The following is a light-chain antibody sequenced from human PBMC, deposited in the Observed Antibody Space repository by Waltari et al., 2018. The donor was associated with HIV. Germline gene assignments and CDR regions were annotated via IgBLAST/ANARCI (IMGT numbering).Light chain of an antibody. CDR1: ALPKQY. Sequence: SHELTQPPSVSVSPGQTARIPCSGDALPKQYAYWYQQKPGQAPVLVIYKDSERPSGIPERFSGSSSGTTVTLTISGVQAEDEADYYCQSADSSGTSWVFGGGTKLTVL. CDR3: QSADSSGTSWV. V-gene: IGLV3-25*03. CDR2: KDS. J-gene: IGLJ3*02.